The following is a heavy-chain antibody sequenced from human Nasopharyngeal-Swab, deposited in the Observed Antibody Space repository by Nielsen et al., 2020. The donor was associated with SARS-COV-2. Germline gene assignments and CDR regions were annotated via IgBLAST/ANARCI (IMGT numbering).Heavy chain of an antibody. CDR2: INNDGSSS. Sequence: GESLKISCAASGFTFSAYWMFWVRQVPGKGLVWVSRINNDGSSSNHAESVKGRFTISRDNAKNTLYLQMNSLRVEDTAVYFCARLPRNNWRLDSWGQGILVTVSS. CDR3: ARLPRNNWRLDS. J-gene: IGHJ4*02. V-gene: IGHV3-74*01. CDR1: GFTFSAYW. D-gene: IGHD1-20*01.